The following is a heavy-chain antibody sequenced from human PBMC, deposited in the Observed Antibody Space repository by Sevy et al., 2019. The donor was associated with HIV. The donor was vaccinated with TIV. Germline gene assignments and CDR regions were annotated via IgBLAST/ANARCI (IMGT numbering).Heavy chain of an antibody. CDR1: GFTFSSYA. CDR3: AKVVVVPAAMAGGGEMDV. D-gene: IGHD2-2*01. J-gene: IGHJ6*04. CDR2: ISGSGGST. V-gene: IGHV3-23*01. Sequence: GGSLRLSCAASGFTFSSYAMSWVRQAPGNGLEWVSAISGSGGSTYYADSVKGRFTISRDNSKNTLYLQMNSLRAEDTAVYYCAKVVVVPAAMAGGGEMDVWGKGTTVTVSS.